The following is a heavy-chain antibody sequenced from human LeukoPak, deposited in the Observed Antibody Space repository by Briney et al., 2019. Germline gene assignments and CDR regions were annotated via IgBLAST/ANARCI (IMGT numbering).Heavy chain of an antibody. CDR1: GGSISSDDYY. V-gene: IGHV4-30-4*01. CDR3: ARVESMGDYFDS. Sequence: SQNLSLTCTVSGGSISSDDYYWSWIRQPPGKGLEWIGYIYYSGTTYNNPSLKSRVTISVDTSKNQFSLKLSSVTAADTAVYYCARVESMGDYFDSWGQGTLVTVSS. D-gene: IGHD3-16*01. J-gene: IGHJ4*02. CDR2: IYYSGTT.